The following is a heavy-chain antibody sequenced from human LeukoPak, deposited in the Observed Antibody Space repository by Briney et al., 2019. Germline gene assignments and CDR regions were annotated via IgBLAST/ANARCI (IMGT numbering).Heavy chain of an antibody. D-gene: IGHD5-24*01. CDR1: GFTFSSYG. Sequence: GGSLRLSCAASGFTFSSYGMSWVRQAPGKGLEWVASIKQDGSVTNYVDSVKGRFTISRDNAKNSLYLQMNSLRAEDASLYYFLETPRSYAFHIWGGPTKATVSP. V-gene: IGHV3-7*01. CDR3: LETPRSYAFHI. J-gene: IGHJ3*02. CDR2: IKQDGSVT.